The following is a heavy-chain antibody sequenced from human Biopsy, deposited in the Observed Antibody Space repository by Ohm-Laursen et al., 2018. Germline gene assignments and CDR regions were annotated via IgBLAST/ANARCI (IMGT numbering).Heavy chain of an antibody. D-gene: IGHD1/OR15-1a*01. CDR3: AKEVFSAVGTSGFDP. CDR1: GFTFSNYA. Sequence: SLRLSCAASGFTFSNYAMSWVRQAPGKGLEWVSGISGSGGRTYYAESMKGRFTISRDNSKKTVYLQMKSLRAEDKAVYYCAKEVFSAVGTSGFDPWGQGTLVTVSS. CDR2: ISGSGGRT. V-gene: IGHV3-23*01. J-gene: IGHJ5*02.